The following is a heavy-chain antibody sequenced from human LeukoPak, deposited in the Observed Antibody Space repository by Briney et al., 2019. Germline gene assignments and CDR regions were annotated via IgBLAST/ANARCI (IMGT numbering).Heavy chain of an antibody. V-gene: IGHV1-2*02. CDR3: AGDQTVTYYFDY. D-gene: IGHD4-17*01. CDR2: INPNSGGT. CDR1: GYTFTGYY. Sequence: ASVKVSCKASGYTFTGYYMHWVRQALGQGLEWMGWINPNSGGTNYAQKFQGRVTMTRDTSISTAYMVLSRLRSDDTAVYYCAGDQTVTYYFDYWGQGTLVTVSS. J-gene: IGHJ4*02.